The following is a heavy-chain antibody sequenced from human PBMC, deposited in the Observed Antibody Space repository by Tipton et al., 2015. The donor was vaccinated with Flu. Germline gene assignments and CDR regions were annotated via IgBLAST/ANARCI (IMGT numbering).Heavy chain of an antibody. V-gene: IGHV4-59*12. CDR2: ISYSGST. CDR1: GGSISSYY. J-gene: IGHJ4*02. D-gene: IGHD7-27*01. Sequence: TLSLTCTVSGGSISSYYWSWVRQPPGKGLEWIGYISYSGSTNYNPSLKSRVTISADTSKNQFSLKLSSVTAADTAVYYCASRVANWGVWEPLDYWGQGALVTVSS. CDR3: ASRVANWGVWEPLDY.